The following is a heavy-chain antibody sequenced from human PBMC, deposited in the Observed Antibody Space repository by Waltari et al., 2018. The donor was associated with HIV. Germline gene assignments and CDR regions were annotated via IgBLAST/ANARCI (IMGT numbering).Heavy chain of an antibody. CDR2: IYYSGST. V-gene: IGHV4-59*01. J-gene: IGHJ6*02. CDR3: AGVWFGEAGMDV. Sequence: QVQLQESGPGLVKPSETLSLTCTVSGGPISSYYWSWIRQPPGKGLEWIGYIYYSGSTNYRPSLESRVTISVDTSKNQFSLKLSSVTAADTAVYYCAGVWFGEAGMDVWGQGTTVTVSS. CDR1: GGPISSYY. D-gene: IGHD3-10*01.